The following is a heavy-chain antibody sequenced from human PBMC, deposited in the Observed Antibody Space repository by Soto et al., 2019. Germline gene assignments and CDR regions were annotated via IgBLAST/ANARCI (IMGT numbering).Heavy chain of an antibody. CDR1: GYSLTSYW. J-gene: IGHJ5*02. V-gene: IGHV5-10-1*01. Sequence: GESLKISCQAFGYSLTSYWISWVRQIPGKGLEWMGRIDPSDSYTNYSPSFQGHVTISVDRSIDTAYLQWRALKASDTAICYCARHPPFDPWGQGTLVTVSS. CDR3: ARHPPFDP. CDR2: IDPSDSYT.